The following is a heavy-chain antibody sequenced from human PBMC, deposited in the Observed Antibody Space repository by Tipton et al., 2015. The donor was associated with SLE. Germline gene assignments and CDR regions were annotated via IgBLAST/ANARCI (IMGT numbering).Heavy chain of an antibody. CDR2: IYSGGRP. CDR1: GFTFSSYT. J-gene: IGHJ3*02. V-gene: IGHV3-23*03. Sequence: SLRLSCAASGFTFSSYTMSWVRQAPGKGLEWVSVIYSGGRPFYADAVKGRFTISRDNYKNTLSLQMNSLRADDTAVYYCVKGGGLRAFDIWGQGTMVTVSS. D-gene: IGHD3-16*01. CDR3: VKGGGLRAFDI.